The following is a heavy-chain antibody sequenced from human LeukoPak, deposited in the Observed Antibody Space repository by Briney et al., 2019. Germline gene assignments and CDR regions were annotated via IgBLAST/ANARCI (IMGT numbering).Heavy chain of an antibody. CDR3: AREALIATSNAFDI. V-gene: IGHV5-51*01. D-gene: IGHD5-24*01. CDR2: IYPGDSDT. CDR1: GYSFTSCW. J-gene: IGHJ3*02. Sequence: GESLKISCKGSGYSFTSCWIGWVRQMPGKGLEWMGIIYPGDSDTRYSPSFQGQVTISADKSISTAYLQWSSLKASDTAMYYCAREALIATSNAFDIWGQGTMVSVSS.